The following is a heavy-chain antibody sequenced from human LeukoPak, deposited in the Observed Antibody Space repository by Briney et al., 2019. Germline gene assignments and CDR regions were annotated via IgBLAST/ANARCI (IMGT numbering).Heavy chain of an antibody. CDR1: GFTFSSYS. V-gene: IGHV3-21*01. Sequence: PGGSLRLSCAASGFTFSSYSMNWVRQAPGKGLKWVSSISSSSSYIYYADSVKGRFTISRDNAKNSLYLQMNSLRAEDTAVYYCARDSVLYYYDSSGQQPQQPTDAFDIWGQGTMVTVSS. D-gene: IGHD3-22*01. CDR2: ISSSSSYI. CDR3: ARDSVLYYYDSSGQQPQQPTDAFDI. J-gene: IGHJ3*02.